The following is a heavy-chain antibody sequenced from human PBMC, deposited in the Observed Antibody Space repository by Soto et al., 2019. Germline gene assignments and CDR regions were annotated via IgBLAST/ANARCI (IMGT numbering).Heavy chain of an antibody. V-gene: IGHV1-18*04. CDR3: AMYSSSSLDY. CDR2: ISPYNGNT. D-gene: IGHD6-6*01. Sequence: QVQLVQSRAEVKKPGASVKVSCKASGYTFTSYAISWVRQAPGQGLEWMGWISPYNGNTTSAQKFQGRVTMTTDTSTSTAYMELRSLRSDDTAVYYCAMYSSSSLDYWGQVTLITVAS. CDR1: GYTFTSYA. J-gene: IGHJ4*02.